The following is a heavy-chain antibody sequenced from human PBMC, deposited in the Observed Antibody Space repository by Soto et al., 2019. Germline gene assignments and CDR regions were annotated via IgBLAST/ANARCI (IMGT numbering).Heavy chain of an antibody. CDR3: AREVRPSFVTGTTCGFDI. CDR2: ISSSGNTI. CDR1: GFTFSDYY. V-gene: IGHV3-11*01. Sequence: GGSLRLSCAASGFTFSDYYMSWIRQAPGKGLEWVSYISSSGNTIYYADSVKGRFTISRDNAKNSLYLQMNSLRAEDTALYYCAREVRPSFVTGTTCGFDIWGQGTKVTVSS. J-gene: IGHJ3*02. D-gene: IGHD1-20*01.